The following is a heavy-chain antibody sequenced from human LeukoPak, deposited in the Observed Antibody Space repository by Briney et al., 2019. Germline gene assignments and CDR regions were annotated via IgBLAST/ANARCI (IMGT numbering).Heavy chain of an antibody. CDR1: GYSISSGYY. CDR2: IYHSGST. D-gene: IGHD5-18*01. V-gene: IGHV4-38-2*01. Sequence: SETLSHTCAVSGYSISSGYYWGWIRQPPGKGLEWIGSIYHSGSTYYNPSLKSRVTISVDTSKNQFSLKLSSVTAADTAVYYCARADTAMVTGYWGQGTLVTVSS. J-gene: IGHJ4*02. CDR3: ARADTAMVTGY.